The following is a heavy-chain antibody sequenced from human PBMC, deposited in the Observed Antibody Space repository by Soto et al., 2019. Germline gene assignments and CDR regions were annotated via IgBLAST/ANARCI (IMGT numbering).Heavy chain of an antibody. CDR2: IYWDDDK. D-gene: IGHD1-1*01. CDR3: AHPPPAGTTKEGSFDV. V-gene: IGHV2-5*02. Sequence: QITLKESGPTLVKPTQTLTLTCTFSGFSLSTFGVGVAWIRQPPGKALEWLALIYWDDDKRYSPSLKSRLTIIXXTXKXXVVLIVANMDPVDSATYYCAHPPPAGTTKEGSFDVWGQGTMVTVSS. J-gene: IGHJ3*01. CDR1: GFSLSTFGVG.